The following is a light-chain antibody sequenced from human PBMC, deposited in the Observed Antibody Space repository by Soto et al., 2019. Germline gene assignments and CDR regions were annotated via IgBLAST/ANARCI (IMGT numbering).Light chain of an antibody. CDR3: SSYSRSSFYV. J-gene: IGLJ1*01. CDR2: EVS. Sequence: QSALTQPASASGSPGQSITISCTGTSSDVGGYIYVSWYQQHPGKAPKLMIYEVSNRPSGVSNRFSGSKSGNTASLTISGLQAEDEADYYCSSYSRSSFYVFGTGTKVTVL. V-gene: IGLV2-14*01. CDR1: SSDVGGYIY.